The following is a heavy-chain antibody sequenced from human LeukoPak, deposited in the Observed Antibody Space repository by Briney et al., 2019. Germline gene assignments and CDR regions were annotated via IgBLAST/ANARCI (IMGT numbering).Heavy chain of an antibody. D-gene: IGHD5-24*01. CDR2: IYSGGST. CDR3: ARAWQRYFDY. Sequence: GGSLRISCADPGFTVSSNYMSWVRQAPGKGLEWVSVIYSGGSTYYADSVKGRFTISIDNSKNTLYLQMNNLRAEDTAVYYCARAWQRYFDYWGQGTLVTVSS. J-gene: IGHJ4*02. CDR1: GFTVSSNY. V-gene: IGHV3-66*02.